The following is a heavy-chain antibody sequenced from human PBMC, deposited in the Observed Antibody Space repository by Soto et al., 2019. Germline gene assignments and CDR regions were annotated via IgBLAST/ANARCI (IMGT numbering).Heavy chain of an antibody. D-gene: IGHD1-1*01. V-gene: IGHV1-8*01. J-gene: IGHJ4*02. CDR2: MNRNTGNS. CDR1: GYTFTSYD. CDR3: ARRAETNGWNGFGADKYYFDF. Sequence: QVQLVQSGAEVRKPGASVKVSCEASGYTFTSYDIYWVRQATGQGLEWMGWMNRNTGNSGYAQKVQGRVTMTNDTSISTAHMELSSLRSEDTAVYYCARRAETNGWNGFGADKYYFDFWGQGTLVTVSS.